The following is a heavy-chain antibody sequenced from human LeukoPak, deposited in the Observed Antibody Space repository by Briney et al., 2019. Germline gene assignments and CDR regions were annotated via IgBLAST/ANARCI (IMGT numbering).Heavy chain of an antibody. D-gene: IGHD1-26*01. CDR1: GFTFSSYA. Sequence: GRSLRLSCAASGFTFSSYAMHWVRQAPGKGLEWVAVISYDGSNKYYADSVKGRFTISRDNSKNTLYLQMNSLRAEGTAVYYCARELWELRHFDYWGQGTLVTVSS. CDR2: ISYDGSNK. J-gene: IGHJ4*02. CDR3: ARELWELRHFDY. V-gene: IGHV3-30*04.